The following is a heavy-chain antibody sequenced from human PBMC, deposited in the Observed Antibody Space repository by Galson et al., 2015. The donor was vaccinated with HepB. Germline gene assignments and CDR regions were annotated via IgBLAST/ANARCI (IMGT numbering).Heavy chain of an antibody. Sequence: SLRLSCAASGFTFDDYAMHWVRQAPGKGLEWVSGISWNSGSIGYADSVKGRFTISRDNAKSSLYLQMNSLRAEDTALYYCAKGATPHHYYYMDVWGKGTTVTVSS. CDR1: GFTFDDYA. V-gene: IGHV3-9*01. CDR2: ISWNSGSI. CDR3: AKGATPHHYYYMDV. J-gene: IGHJ6*03. D-gene: IGHD1-26*01.